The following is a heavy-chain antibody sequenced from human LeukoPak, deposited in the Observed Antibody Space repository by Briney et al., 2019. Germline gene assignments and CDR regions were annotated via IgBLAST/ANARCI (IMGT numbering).Heavy chain of an antibody. D-gene: IGHD5-24*01. V-gene: IGHV3-23*01. J-gene: IGHJ4*02. CDR1: GFTFNNYA. Sequence: PGGSLRLSCAASGFTFNNYALSWVRQAPGKGLEWVSTISGSGGDTYYAGSVKGRFTISRDFSKNTLYLQMNSLSVEDTALYYCAKGPKLGDGFHCDSWGQGTLVTVSS. CDR3: AKGPKLGDGFHCDS. CDR2: ISGSGGDT.